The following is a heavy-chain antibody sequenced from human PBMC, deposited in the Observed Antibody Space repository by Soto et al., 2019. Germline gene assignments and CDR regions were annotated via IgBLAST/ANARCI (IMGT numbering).Heavy chain of an antibody. V-gene: IGHV3-21*01. CDR1: GFTFSSYS. J-gene: IGHJ3*02. CDR3: ARDQVPGLDAFDI. Sequence: GVSLRLSCAASGFTFSSYSMNWVRQAPGKGLEWVSSISRSAGNTYYADSVKGRFTISRDNAKNSMYLQMNSLRAEDTAVYYCARDQVPGLDAFDIWGQGTMVTVSS. CDR2: ISRSAGNT.